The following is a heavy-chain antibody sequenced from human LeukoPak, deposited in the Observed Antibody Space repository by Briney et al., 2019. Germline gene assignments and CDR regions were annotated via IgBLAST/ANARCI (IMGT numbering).Heavy chain of an antibody. V-gene: IGHV1-69*13. CDR2: IIPIFGTA. CDR1: GGTFSSYA. J-gene: IGHJ4*02. D-gene: IGHD3-16*02. CDR3: ARAHARISGLGELSLYG. Sequence: ASVKVSCKASGGTFSSYAISWVRQAPGQGLEWMGGIIPIFGTANYAQKFQGRVTITADESTSTAYMELSSLRSEDTAVYYCARAHARISGLGELSLYGWGQGTLVTVSS.